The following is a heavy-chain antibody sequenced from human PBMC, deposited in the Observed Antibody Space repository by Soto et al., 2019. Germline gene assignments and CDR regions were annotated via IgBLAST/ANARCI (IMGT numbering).Heavy chain of an antibody. V-gene: IGHV4-59*01. CDR3: AREQYNWKL. CDR1: GVSITSYY. Sequence: LSLTCSVSGVSITSYYWTWIRHPPGKGLEWIGYVYHTGNTYYNPSLKSRVTISLDTSKNQVSLRLRSVTAADTAVYYCAREQYNWKLWGQGTLVTVSS. CDR2: VYHTGNT. D-gene: IGHD1-20*01. J-gene: IGHJ4*02.